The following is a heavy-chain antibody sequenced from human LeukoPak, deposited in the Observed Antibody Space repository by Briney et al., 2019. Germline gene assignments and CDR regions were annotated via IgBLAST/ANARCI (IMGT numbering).Heavy chain of an antibody. CDR2: INHSGST. D-gene: IGHD2-15*01. CDR1: GGSFSGYY. Sequence: SETLSLTCAVYGGSFSGYYWSWIRQPPGKGLEWIGEINHSGSTNYNPSLKSRVTISVDTSKNQFSLKLSSVTTADTAVYYCARSVVAAIDYWGQGTLVTGSS. J-gene: IGHJ4*02. V-gene: IGHV4-34*01. CDR3: ARSVVAAIDY.